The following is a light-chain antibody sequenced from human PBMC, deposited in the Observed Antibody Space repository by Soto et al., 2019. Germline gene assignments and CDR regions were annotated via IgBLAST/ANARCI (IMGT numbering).Light chain of an antibody. CDR3: QQYNTYSA. V-gene: IGKV1-5*01. J-gene: IGKJ1*01. CDR1: QSISSY. Sequence: IQLSQSPSSLSASVGDRVTMTCRASQSISSYLNWYQQKPGKAPELLIYDASSLKSGVPSRFSGSGSGTEFTLTISSLQPDDFATYYCQQYNTYSAFGQGTKVDI. CDR2: DAS.